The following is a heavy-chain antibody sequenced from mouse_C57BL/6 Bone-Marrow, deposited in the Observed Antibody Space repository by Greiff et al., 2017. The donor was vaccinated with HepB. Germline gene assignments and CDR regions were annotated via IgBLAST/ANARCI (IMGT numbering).Heavy chain of an antibody. D-gene: IGHD2-10*02. CDR3: ARWGYGNYDY. CDR1: GYAFSSSW. CDR2: IYPGDGDT. J-gene: IGHJ2*01. Sequence: VKVVESGPELVKPGASVKISCKASGYAFSSSWMNWVKQRPGKGLEWIGRIYPGDGDTNYNGKFKGKATLTADKSSSTAYMQLSSLTSEDSAVYFCARWGYGNYDYWGQGTTLTVSS. V-gene: IGHV1-82*01.